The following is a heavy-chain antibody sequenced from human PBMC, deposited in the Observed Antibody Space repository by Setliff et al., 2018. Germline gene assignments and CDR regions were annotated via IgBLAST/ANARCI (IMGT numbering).Heavy chain of an antibody. V-gene: IGHV3-7*03. J-gene: IGHJ6*03. CDR1: GFTFNKHW. CDR3: ARVPRIIIMVGVISHYYYMDV. D-gene: IGHD3-3*02. CDR2: IKQDGSEE. Sequence: GVSLRLSCTASGFTFNKHWMTWVRQAPGKGLEWVANIKQDGSEEYYVDSVRGRFTISRDNAKNSLYLQMNSLRAEDTALYYCARVPRIIIMVGVISHYYYMDVWGKGTTVTVSS.